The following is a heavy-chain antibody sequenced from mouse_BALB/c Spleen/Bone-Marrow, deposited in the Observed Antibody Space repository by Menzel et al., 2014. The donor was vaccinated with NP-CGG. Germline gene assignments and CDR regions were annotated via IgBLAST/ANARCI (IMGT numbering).Heavy chain of an antibody. Sequence: VHVKQSGPELVKPGASVKISCKASGYSFTGYYMHWVKQSHVKSLEWIGRINPYNGATSYNQNFKDKASLTVDKSSSTAYMELHSLTSEDSAVYYCASYGNYGWGQGTTLTVFS. CDR3: ASYGNYG. V-gene: IGHV1-31*01. J-gene: IGHJ2*01. CDR2: INPYNGAT. D-gene: IGHD2-1*01. CDR1: GYSFTGYY.